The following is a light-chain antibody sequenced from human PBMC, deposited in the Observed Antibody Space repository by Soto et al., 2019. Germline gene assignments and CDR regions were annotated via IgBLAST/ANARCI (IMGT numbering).Light chain of an antibody. Sequence: SYELTQPPSVSVAPGKTARITCGGNNIGSKSVHWYQQKPGQAPVLVIDYDSDRPSGIPERFSGSNSGNTATLTISRVEAGDEDDYYCQVWDSRSDHVVFGGGTKLTVL. CDR3: QVWDSRSDHVV. CDR1: NIGSKS. CDR2: YDS. V-gene: IGLV3-21*04. J-gene: IGLJ2*01.